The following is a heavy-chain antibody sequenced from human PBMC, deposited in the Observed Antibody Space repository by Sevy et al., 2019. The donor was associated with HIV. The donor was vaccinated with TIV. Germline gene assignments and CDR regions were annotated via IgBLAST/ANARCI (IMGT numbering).Heavy chain of an antibody. CDR2: ISAYNGNT. D-gene: IGHD2-15*01. CDR3: ARDEVGKGYCSGGSYYSYYYYGMDV. J-gene: IGHJ6*02. CDR1: GYTFTSYG. V-gene: IGHV1-18*01. Sequence: ASVKVSCKASGYTFTSYGISWVRQAPGQGLEWMGWISAYNGNTNYAQKFQGRVTMTTDTSTSTAYMELRSLGSDDTAVHYGARDEVGKGYCSGGSYYSYYYYGMDVWGQGTTVTVSS.